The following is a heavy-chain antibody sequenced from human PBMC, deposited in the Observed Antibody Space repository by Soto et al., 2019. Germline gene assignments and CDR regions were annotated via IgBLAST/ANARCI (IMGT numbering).Heavy chain of an antibody. D-gene: IGHD2-21*02. CDR2: FDPEDGET. V-gene: IGHV1-24*01. Sequence: QVQLVQSGAEVKKPGASVKVSCKVSGYTLTELSMHWVRQAPGKGLEWMGGFDPEDGETIYAQKFQGRVTMTEDTYXXTXYXXLSSLRSEDTAVYYCATDLPRGGDWGYYYYYGMDVWGQGTTVTVSS. CDR1: GYTLTELS. J-gene: IGHJ6*02. CDR3: ATDLPRGGDWGYYYYYGMDV.